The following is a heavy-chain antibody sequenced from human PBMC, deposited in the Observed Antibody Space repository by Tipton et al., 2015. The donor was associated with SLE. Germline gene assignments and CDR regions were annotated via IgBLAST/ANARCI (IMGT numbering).Heavy chain of an antibody. CDR1: GFTFSDYY. V-gene: IGHV4-4*09. CDR2: IYTSGST. Sequence: LRLSCAASGFTFSDYYMSWIRQPPGKGLEWIGYIYTSGSTNYNPSLKSRVTISVDTSKNQFSLKLSSVPAADTAVYYCARHRLRYFDWLSLLYFDLWGRGTLVTVSS. CDR3: ARHRLRYFDWLSLLYFDL. J-gene: IGHJ2*01. D-gene: IGHD3-9*01.